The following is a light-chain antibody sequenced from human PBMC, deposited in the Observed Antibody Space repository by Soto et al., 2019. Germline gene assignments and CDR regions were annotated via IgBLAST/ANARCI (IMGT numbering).Light chain of an antibody. V-gene: IGLV1-40*01. J-gene: IGLJ1*01. CDR3: QSYDNTLSRL. CDR1: TSNIGAGYD. CDR2: GDN. Sequence: FVLTPPPPFHGAPGKRITISRPGTTSNIGAGYDVHWYRQLPGTAPKLLIYGDNNRPSGVPDRFSASKSGTSASLAITGLQAEDEADYYCQSYDNTLSRLFGTGTKVTVL.